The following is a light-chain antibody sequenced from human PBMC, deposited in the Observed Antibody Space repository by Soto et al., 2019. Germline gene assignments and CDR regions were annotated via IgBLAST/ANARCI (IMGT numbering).Light chain of an antibody. Sequence: DIQMTQSPSTLSASVGDRVTITCRASLSISNWLAWYQQKPGKAPKLLIYKASSLESGVPSRFSGSGSGTEFTLSISSLQPDDFAPYYCQRYDSYPRTFGQGTKVEIK. CDR1: LSISNW. CDR2: KAS. V-gene: IGKV1-5*03. CDR3: QRYDSYPRT. J-gene: IGKJ1*01.